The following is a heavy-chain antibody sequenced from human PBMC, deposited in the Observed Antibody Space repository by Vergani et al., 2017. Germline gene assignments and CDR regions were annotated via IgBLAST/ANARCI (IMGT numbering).Heavy chain of an antibody. V-gene: IGHV4-59*01. J-gene: IGHJ4*02. D-gene: IGHD3-9*01. CDR1: GGSISSYY. CDR3: ARLDLRDDILTGSVFDY. CDR2: IFFSGST. Sequence: QVQLQESGPGLVKPSETLSLTCTVSGGSISSYYWSWIWQPPGKGLEWIGYIFFSGSTNYNPPLKSRITISVDTSKNQFSQKLCSVTAADTAVYSCARLDLRDDILTGSVFDYWGQGTLVTVSS.